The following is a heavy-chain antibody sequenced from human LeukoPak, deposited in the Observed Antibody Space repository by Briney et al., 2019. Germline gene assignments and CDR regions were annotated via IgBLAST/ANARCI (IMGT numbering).Heavy chain of an antibody. CDR2: IYYSGST. CDR1: GYSISSGYY. CDR3: ARNLEWLSGFDP. D-gene: IGHD3-3*01. Sequence: SETLSLTCAVSGYSISSGYYWGWIRQPPGKGLEWIGSIYYSGSTYYNPSLKSRVTISVDTSKNQFSLKLSSVTAADTAVYYCARNLEWLSGFDPWGQGTLVTVSS. V-gene: IGHV4-38-2*01. J-gene: IGHJ5*02.